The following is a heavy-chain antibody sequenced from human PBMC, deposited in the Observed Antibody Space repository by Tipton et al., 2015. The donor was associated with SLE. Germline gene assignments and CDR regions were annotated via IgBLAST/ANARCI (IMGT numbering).Heavy chain of an antibody. V-gene: IGHV3-23*01. CDR2: ISGRSLST. J-gene: IGHJ4*02. CDR3: AKSAGSYDFDY. CDR1: GFTFNNYA. D-gene: IGHD3-10*01. Sequence: SLRLSCAASGFTFNNYAMTWVRQAPGKGLEWVSTISGRSLSTYYTDSVKGRFTISRDNSKNTLYLEMNSLRSDDTAVYYCAKSAGSYDFDYWGQGTLVTVSS.